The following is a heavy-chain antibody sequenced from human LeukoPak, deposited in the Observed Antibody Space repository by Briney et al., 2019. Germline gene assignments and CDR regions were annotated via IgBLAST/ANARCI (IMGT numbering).Heavy chain of an antibody. CDR2: IYWNDDK. V-gene: IGHV2-5*01. CDR1: WFSLSTSGVG. D-gene: IGHD3-10*01. J-gene: IGHJ5*02. Sequence: GPTLLNTTHTLTLTCTFSWFSLSTSGVGVGWIRQPPGKALEWLALIYWNDDKRYSPSLKSRLTITKDTSKNHVVLTMTNMDPVDTATYYCAHSHYGSGSLNWFDPWGQGTLVTVSS. CDR3: AHSHYGSGSLNWFDP.